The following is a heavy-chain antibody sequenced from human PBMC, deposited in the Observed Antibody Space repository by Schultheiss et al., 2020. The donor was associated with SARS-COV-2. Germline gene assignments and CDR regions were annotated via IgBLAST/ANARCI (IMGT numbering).Heavy chain of an antibody. V-gene: IGHV4-39*01. D-gene: IGHD4-17*01. CDR2: IYYSGST. J-gene: IGHJ4*02. CDR1: GGSISSSSYY. Sequence: SQTLSLTCTVSGGSISSSSYYWGWIRQPPGKGLEWIGSIYYSGSTYYNPSLKSRVTISVDTSKNQFSLKLSSVTAADTAVYYCASYGDYRGAYYFDYWGQGTLVTVSS. CDR3: ASYGDYRGAYYFDY.